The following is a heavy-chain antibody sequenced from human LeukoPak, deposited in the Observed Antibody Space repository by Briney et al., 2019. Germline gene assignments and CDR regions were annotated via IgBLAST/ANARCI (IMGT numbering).Heavy chain of an antibody. Sequence: ASVKVSCKASGGTFSSYGISWVRQAPGQGLEWMGGIIPIFGTTNYAQKFQGRVTISADESTSTAYMELSSLRSEDTAVYYCARDLGWGVVIDYYYGMDVWGQGTTVTVSS. CDR1: GGTFSSYG. CDR2: IIPIFGTT. V-gene: IGHV1-69*13. J-gene: IGHJ6*02. CDR3: ARDLGWGVVIDYYYGMDV. D-gene: IGHD3-3*01.